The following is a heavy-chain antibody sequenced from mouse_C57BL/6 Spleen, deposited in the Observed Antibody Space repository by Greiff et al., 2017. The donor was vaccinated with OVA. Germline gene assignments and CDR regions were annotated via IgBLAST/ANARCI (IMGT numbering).Heavy chain of an antibody. CDR1: GYTFTDYY. D-gene: IGHD1-1*02. J-gene: IGHJ2*01. CDR3: GRSCGKDYFDH. Sequence: VQLQQSGAELVRPGASVKLSCKASGYTFTDYYINWVKQRPGQGLEWIARIYPGSGNTYYNEKFKGKATLNAEKSSNTAYMQLSSLTSEDSAVYFCGRSCGKDYFDHWGQGTTLTVSS. V-gene: IGHV1-76*01. CDR2: IYPGSGNT.